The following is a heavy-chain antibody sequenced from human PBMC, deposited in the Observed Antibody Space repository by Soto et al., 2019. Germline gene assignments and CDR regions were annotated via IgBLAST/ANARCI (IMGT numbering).Heavy chain of an antibody. CDR3: ASGITIFGVVPG. CDR2: MNPNSGNT. CDR1: GYTFTSYD. Sequence: QVQLVQSGAEVKKPGASVKVSCKASGYTFTSYDINWVRQATGQGLEWMGWMNPNSGNTGYAQKFRGRVTMTRHTSIRTAYMELSSLRSEDTAVYYCASGITIFGVVPGWGQGTLVTVSS. J-gene: IGHJ4*02. D-gene: IGHD3-3*01. V-gene: IGHV1-8*01.